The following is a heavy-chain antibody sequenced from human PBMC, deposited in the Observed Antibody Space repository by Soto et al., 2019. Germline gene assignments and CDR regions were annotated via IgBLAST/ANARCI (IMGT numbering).Heavy chain of an antibody. CDR2: ISYDGSNK. J-gene: IGHJ4*02. CDR1: GFTFSSYA. D-gene: IGHD1-26*01. CDR3: AREIAPIVGASYYFDD. Sequence: GGSLRLSCAASGFTFSSYAMHWVRQAPGKGLEWVAVISYDGSNKYYADSVKGRFTISRDNSKNTLYLQMNSLRAEDTAVYYCAREIAPIVGASYYFDDWGQGNLVTVYS. V-gene: IGHV3-30-3*01.